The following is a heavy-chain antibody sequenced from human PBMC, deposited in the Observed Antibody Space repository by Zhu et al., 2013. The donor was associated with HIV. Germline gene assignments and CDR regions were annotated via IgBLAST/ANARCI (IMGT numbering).Heavy chain of an antibody. J-gene: IGHJ4*02. V-gene: IGHV1-8*01. D-gene: IGHD6-13*01. CDR1: GYTFTSYD. CDR2: MNPNSGNT. CDR3: ARGRYSSSWYYFDY. Sequence: QVQLVQSGAEVKKPGASVKVSCKASGYTFTSYDIDWVRQATGQGLEWMGWMNPNSGNTGYAQKFQGRVTMTRNTSISTAYMELSSLRSEDTAVYYCARGRYSSSWYYFDYWGQGNPGSPSPQ.